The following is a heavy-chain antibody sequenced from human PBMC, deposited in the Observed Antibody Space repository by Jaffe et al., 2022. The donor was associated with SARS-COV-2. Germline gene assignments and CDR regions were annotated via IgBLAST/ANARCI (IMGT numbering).Heavy chain of an antibody. CDR3: ATLGSSTWNFDY. CDR2: IHYSGTT. Sequence: LLLQESGPGLVKPSETLSLTCTVSGGSVNSDSYYWAWIRQPPGKGLECIGSIHYSGTTYYTSSLKSRVTISVDTSKNQFSLKLSPVTAADTAVFYCATLGSSTWNFDYWGQGTLVTVSS. CDR1: GGSVNSDSYY. J-gene: IGHJ4*02. D-gene: IGHD6-13*01. V-gene: IGHV4-39*01.